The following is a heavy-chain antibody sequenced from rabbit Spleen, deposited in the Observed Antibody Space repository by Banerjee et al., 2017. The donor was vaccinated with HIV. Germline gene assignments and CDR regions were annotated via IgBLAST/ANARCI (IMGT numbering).Heavy chain of an antibody. CDR2: INTYTVKS. V-gene: IGHV1S45*01. D-gene: IGHD4-2*01. CDR3: ARDAGTSFSTYGMDL. CDR1: GVSFSDRDV. Sequence: EQLEESGGGLVKPEGSLTLTCKASGVSFSDRDVMCWVRQAPGKGLEWIACINTYTVKSVYASWATGRFTFSRTSSTTVTLQMTSLTAADTAAYFCARDAGTSFSTYGMDLWGPGTLVTVS. J-gene: IGHJ6*01.